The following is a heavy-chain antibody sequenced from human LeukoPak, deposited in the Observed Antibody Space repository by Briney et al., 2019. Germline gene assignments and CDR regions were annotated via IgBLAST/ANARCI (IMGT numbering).Heavy chain of an antibody. Sequence: GGSLRLSCAASGFTFSSYAMSWVRQAPGKGPEWVSAIGGSSDFTYYAEYVKGRFTISRDNSKKTLYLQMNSLRAEDTAVYYCAKADRGWGVITKDWGQGTLVTVSS. CDR3: AKADRGWGVITKD. CDR1: GFTFSSYA. J-gene: IGHJ4*02. CDR2: IGGSSDFT. V-gene: IGHV3-23*01. D-gene: IGHD3-10*01.